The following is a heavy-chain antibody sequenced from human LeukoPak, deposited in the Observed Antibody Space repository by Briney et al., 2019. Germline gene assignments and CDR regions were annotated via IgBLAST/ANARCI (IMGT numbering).Heavy chain of an antibody. Sequence: ASVKVSCKASGYTFTSYGISWVRQAPGQGLEWMGWISAYNGNTNYAQKLQGRVTMTTDTSTSTAYMELRSLRSDDTAVYYCARDLSRSKIVGAAHYWGQGTLVTVSS. J-gene: IGHJ4*02. CDR3: ARDLSRSKIVGAAHY. V-gene: IGHV1-18*01. D-gene: IGHD1-26*01. CDR2: ISAYNGNT. CDR1: GYTFTSYG.